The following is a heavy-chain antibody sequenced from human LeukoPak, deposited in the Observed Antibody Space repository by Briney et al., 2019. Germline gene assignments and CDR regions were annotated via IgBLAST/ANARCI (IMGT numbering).Heavy chain of an antibody. J-gene: IGHJ4*02. CDR1: GGSFSGYY. CDR3: ARGSRGVPYDY. CDR2: INHGGST. Sequence: SETLSLTCAVYGGSFSGYYWSWIRQPPGKGLEWIGEINHGGSTNYNPSLKSRVTISVDTSKNQFSLKLSSVTAADTAVYYCARGSRGVPYDYWGQGTLVTVSS. V-gene: IGHV4-34*01. D-gene: IGHD3-10*01.